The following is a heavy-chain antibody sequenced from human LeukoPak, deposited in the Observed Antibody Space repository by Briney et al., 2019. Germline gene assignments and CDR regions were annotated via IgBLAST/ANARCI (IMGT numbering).Heavy chain of an antibody. CDR2: INHSGST. CDR3: ARKALGLSL. D-gene: IGHD3-16*02. J-gene: IGHJ4*02. CDR1: GVSFSGYY. V-gene: IGHV4-34*01. Sequence: SETLSLPCAVYGVSFSGYYWSWIRQPPGKGLEWIGEINHSGSTNYNPSLKSRVTISVDTSKNQFSLKLSSVTAADTAVYYCARKALGLSLWGQGTLVTVSS.